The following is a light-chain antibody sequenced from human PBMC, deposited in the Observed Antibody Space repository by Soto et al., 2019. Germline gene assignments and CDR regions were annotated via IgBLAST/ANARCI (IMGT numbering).Light chain of an antibody. CDR1: QSIGSW. CDR3: QQYNSYLWT. CDR2: DAS. J-gene: IGKJ1*01. Sequence: DIQMTQSPSTLSASVGDRVTITCRASQSIGSWLAWYQQRPGKAPKLLIYDASSLESGVPSRFSGSGSGTEFTLTISSLQPDDFATYYCQQYNSYLWTFGQGTKVDIK. V-gene: IGKV1-5*01.